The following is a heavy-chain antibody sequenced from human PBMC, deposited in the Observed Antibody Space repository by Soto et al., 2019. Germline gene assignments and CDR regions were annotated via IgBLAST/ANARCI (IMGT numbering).Heavy chain of an antibody. V-gene: IGHV1-46*03. Sequence: QVQLVQSGAEVKKPGASVKVSCKASGYTFTSYYMHWVRQAPGQGLEWMGIINPSGGSTSYAQKFQGRVTMTRDTSTSTVYMELSSLRSEDTAVYYCASSLWWVRWFDPCGQGTLVTVSS. CDR1: GYTFTSYY. CDR2: INPSGGST. CDR3: ASSLWWVRWFDP. J-gene: IGHJ5*02. D-gene: IGHD1-26*01.